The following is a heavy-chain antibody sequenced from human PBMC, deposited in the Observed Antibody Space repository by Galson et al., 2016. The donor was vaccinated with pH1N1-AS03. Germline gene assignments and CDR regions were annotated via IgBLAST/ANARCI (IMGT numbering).Heavy chain of an antibody. CDR1: GFTFSRYW. Sequence: SLRLSCAASGFTFSRYWMHWVRQAPGKGLVWVSHINEDGSTTRYADSVKGRFTISRDNSESTLYLQMNSLGDDDTAVYYCARDVGAPDDYWGQGTLVTVSS. V-gene: IGHV3-74*01. CDR3: ARDVGAPDDY. D-gene: IGHD4-17*01. J-gene: IGHJ4*02. CDR2: INEDGSTT.